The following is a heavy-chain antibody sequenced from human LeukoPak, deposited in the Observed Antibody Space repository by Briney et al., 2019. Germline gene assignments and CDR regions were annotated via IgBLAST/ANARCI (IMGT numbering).Heavy chain of an antibody. Sequence: GGSLRLSCAASGFTFGSYAMSWVRQAPGKGLEWVSAISGSGGSTYYADSVKGRFTISRDNSKNTLYLQMNSLRAEDTAVYYCAKASRQQLVRGYRIDYWGQGTLVTVSS. CDR3: AKASRQQLVRGYRIDY. V-gene: IGHV3-23*01. CDR1: GFTFGSYA. J-gene: IGHJ4*02. D-gene: IGHD6-13*01. CDR2: ISGSGGST.